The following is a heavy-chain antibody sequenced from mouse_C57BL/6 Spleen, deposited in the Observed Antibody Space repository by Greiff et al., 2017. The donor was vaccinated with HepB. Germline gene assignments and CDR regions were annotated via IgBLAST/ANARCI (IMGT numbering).Heavy chain of an antibody. V-gene: IGHV1-81*01. J-gene: IGHJ3*01. CDR3: ARPSSGGGAWFAY. CDR2: IYPRSGNT. Sequence: QVQLQQSGAELARPGASVKLSCKASGYTFTSYGISWVKQRTGQGLEWIGEIYPRSGNTYYNEKFKGKATLTADKSSSTAYMELRSLTSEDSAVYFCARPSSGGGAWFAYWGQGTLVTVSA. CDR1: GYTFTSYG. D-gene: IGHD3-2*02.